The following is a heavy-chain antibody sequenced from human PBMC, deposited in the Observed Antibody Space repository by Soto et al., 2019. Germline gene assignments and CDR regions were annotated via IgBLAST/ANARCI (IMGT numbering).Heavy chain of an antibody. V-gene: IGHV3-74*03. J-gene: IGHJ4*02. CDR3: ARAYSSSWYYFDY. D-gene: IGHD6-13*01. CDR2: INRDGSSA. Sequence: EVQVVESGGGLVQPGGSLRLSCAASGFTFSSYWTHWVRQAPGKGLVWVSHINRDGSSATYADSVKGRFTISRDNAKNTLYLQMNSLRAEDTAVYYCARAYSSSWYYFDYWGQGTLVTVSS. CDR1: GFTFSSYW.